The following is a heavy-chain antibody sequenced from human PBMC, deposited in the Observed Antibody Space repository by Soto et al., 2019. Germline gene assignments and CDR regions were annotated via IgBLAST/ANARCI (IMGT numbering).Heavy chain of an antibody. CDR1: GGSISSGGYY. J-gene: IGHJ5*02. V-gene: IGHV4-31*03. Sequence: QVQLQESGPGLVKPSQTLSLTCTVSGGSISSGGYYWSWIRQHPGKGLEWIGYIYYSGSTYYNPSLKSRVTISVDTPKNQLSLKLSSVTAADTAVYYCARAKKGIAAAENWFDPWGQGPLVTVSS. D-gene: IGHD6-13*01. CDR2: IYYSGST. CDR3: ARAKKGIAAAENWFDP.